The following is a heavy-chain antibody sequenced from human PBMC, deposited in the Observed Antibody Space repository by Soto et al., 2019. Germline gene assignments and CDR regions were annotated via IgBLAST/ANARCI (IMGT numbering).Heavy chain of an antibody. D-gene: IGHD2-21*02. V-gene: IGHV4-39*01. Sequence: SETLSLTYSVSGASITRSSYYWAWIRQPPGKGLGWIASIHSHSGSTYYDPSLKGLVLISVDTSKNHFSLNLSSVTAADTAVYYCARPGDAYGLDVGGQGTTVNVSS. CDR2: IHSHSGST. J-gene: IGHJ6*02. CDR3: ARPGDAYGLDV. CDR1: GASITRSSYY.